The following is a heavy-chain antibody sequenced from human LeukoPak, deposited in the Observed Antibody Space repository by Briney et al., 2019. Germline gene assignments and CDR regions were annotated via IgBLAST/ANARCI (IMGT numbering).Heavy chain of an antibody. CDR3: ARGGDYGAYYYGMDV. Sequence: SQTLSLTCAVSGGSISSGGHSWSWIRQPPGKGLEWIGYIYHSGSTYYNPSLKSRVTISVDRSKNQSSLKLSSVTAAATAVYYCARGGDYGAYYYGMDVWGQGTTVTVSS. J-gene: IGHJ6*02. D-gene: IGHD4-17*01. V-gene: IGHV4-30-2*01. CDR2: IYHSGST. CDR1: GGSISSGGHS.